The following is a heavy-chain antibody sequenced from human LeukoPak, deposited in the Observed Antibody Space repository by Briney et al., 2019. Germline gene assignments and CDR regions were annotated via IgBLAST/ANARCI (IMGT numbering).Heavy chain of an antibody. D-gene: IGHD2-21*02. V-gene: IGHV1-18*01. CDR2: ISAYNGNT. Sequence: ASVKVSCKASGGTFNSSGISWVRQAPGQGLEWMGWISAYNGNTNYAQKLQGRVTMTTDTSTSTAYMELRSLRSDDTAVYYCARARGVDIVVVTTGGPLQHWGQGTLVTVSS. CDR1: GGTFNSSG. CDR3: ARARGVDIVVVTTGGPLQH. J-gene: IGHJ1*01.